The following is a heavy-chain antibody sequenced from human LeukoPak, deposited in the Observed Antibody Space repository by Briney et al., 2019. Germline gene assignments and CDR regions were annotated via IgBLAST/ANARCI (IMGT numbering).Heavy chain of an antibody. CDR2: INHSGST. Sequence: SETLSLTCAVYGGSFSGYYWSWIRQPPGKWLEWIGEINHSGSTNYNPSLKSRVTIPVDTSKNQFSLKLSSVTAADTAVYYCAVHLVGPAAISSDAFDIWGQGTMVTVSS. CDR3: AVHLVGPAAISSDAFDI. D-gene: IGHD2-2*01. V-gene: IGHV4-34*01. CDR1: GGSFSGYY. J-gene: IGHJ3*02.